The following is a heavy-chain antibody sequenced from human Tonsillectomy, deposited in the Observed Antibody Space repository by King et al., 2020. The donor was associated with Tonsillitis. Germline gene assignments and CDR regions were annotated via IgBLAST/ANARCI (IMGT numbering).Heavy chain of an antibody. V-gene: IGHV4-34*01. CDR1: GGSFSDNY. J-gene: IGHJ4*02. CDR3: ARGRVFCSSTSCYFDT. D-gene: IGHD2-2*01. Sequence: VQLQQWGAGLLKPSETLSLTCAVYGGSFSDNYWNWIRQPPGKGLEWIGEINHSGSTNYNPSLKSRVNISADTSKHQFSLKLSSVTAADTAVYYCARGRVFCSSTSCYFDTWGQGTLVTVSS. CDR2: INHSGST.